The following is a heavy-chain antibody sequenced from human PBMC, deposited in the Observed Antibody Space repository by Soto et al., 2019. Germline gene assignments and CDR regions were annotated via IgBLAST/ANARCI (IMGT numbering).Heavy chain of an antibody. V-gene: IGHV3-74*01. CDR1: GFTFTNYW. J-gene: IGHJ4*02. Sequence: PGGSLRLSCAASGFTFTNYWMHWVRQVPGKGLVWVSRIDGVGTGASYSEPVRGRFTIARDNAENTLYLRMNSRRAEDTAVYYGTTVFEYWVQGAAVTVSS. CDR3: TTVFEY. CDR2: IDGVGTGA.